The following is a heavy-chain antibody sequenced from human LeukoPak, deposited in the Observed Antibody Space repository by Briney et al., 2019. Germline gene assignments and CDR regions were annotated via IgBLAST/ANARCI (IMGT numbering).Heavy chain of an antibody. J-gene: IGHJ6*02. V-gene: IGHV1-18*01. CDR2: ISGYNGNT. D-gene: IGHD5-12*01. CDR3: ARDVSPENSAYDWAIYYYYTMDV. CDR1: LYTFTRYA. Sequence: GASVKVSCKASLYTFTRYAIRWVRQAPGHGLEWVGWISGYNGNTHYAQKLQGRVTLTTDTSTTTAYMELRSLRSDDAAVYYCARDVSPENSAYDWAIYYYYTMDVWGQGTTVTVSS.